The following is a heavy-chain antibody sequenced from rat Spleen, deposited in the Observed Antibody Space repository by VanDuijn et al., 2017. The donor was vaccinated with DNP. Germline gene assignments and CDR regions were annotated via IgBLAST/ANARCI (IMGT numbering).Heavy chain of an antibody. V-gene: IGHV5-25*01. CDR3: TRQGGLGDFDY. CDR1: GFTFSNYY. D-gene: IGHD5-1*01. CDR2: ISYDGGIT. J-gene: IGHJ2*01. Sequence: EVQLVESGGGLVQPGRSLKLSCVASGFTFSNYYMAWVRQAPTKGLEWVAYISYDGGITYYRDSVKGRFTISRDNAKSTLYLQMNSLRSEDTATYYCTRQGGLGDFDYWDQGVMVTVSS.